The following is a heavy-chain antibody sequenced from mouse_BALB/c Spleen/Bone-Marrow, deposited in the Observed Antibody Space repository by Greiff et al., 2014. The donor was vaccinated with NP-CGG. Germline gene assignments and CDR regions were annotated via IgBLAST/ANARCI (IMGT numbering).Heavy chain of an antibody. J-gene: IGHJ1*01. CDR2: INNNGGST. D-gene: IGHD1-1*01. V-gene: IGHV5-6-3*01. CDR1: GFTFSSYG. Sequence: EVNLVESGGGLVQPGGSLKLSCVASGFTFSSYGMSWVRQTPDKRLELVATINNNGGSTYYPDSVKGQFTISRVNAKNTLYLQMSSLKSEDTAMYYCARVYGWYFDVWGAGTTVTVSS. CDR3: ARVYGWYFDV.